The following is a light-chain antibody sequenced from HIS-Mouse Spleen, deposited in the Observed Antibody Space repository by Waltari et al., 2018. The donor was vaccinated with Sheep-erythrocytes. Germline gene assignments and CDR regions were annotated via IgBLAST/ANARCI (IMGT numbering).Light chain of an antibody. CDR2: AAS. J-gene: IGKJ1*01. CDR1: QGIRND. V-gene: IGKV1-6*01. Sequence: AIQMTQSPSSLSASVVDRVPITCRASQGIRNDLGWYQQKPGKAPKLLIYAASSLQSGVPSRFSGSGSGTDFTLTISSLQPEDFATYYCLQDYNYPWTFGQGTKVEIK. CDR3: LQDYNYPWT.